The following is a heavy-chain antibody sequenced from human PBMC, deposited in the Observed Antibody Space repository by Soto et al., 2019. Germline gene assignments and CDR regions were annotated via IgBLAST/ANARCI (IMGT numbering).Heavy chain of an antibody. J-gene: IGHJ4*02. CDR3: AKVYSVLRFLEWLGQGDY. Sequence: LRLSCAASGFTFSSYAMSWVRQAPGKGLEWVSAISGSGGSTYYADSVKGRFTISRDNSKNTLYLQMNSLRAEDTAVYYCAKVYSVLRFLEWLGQGDYWGQGTLVTVSS. D-gene: IGHD3-3*01. CDR1: GFTFSSYA. CDR2: ISGSGGST. V-gene: IGHV3-23*01.